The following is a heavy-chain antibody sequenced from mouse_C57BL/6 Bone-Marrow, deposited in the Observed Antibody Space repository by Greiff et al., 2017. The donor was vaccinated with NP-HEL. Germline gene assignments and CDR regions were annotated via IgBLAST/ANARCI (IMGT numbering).Heavy chain of an antibody. CDR3: TTADEYYFDY. Sequence: EVKLQQSGAELVRPGASVKLSCTASGFNIKDDYMHWVKQRPEQGLEWIGWIDPENGDTEYASKFQGKATITADTSSNSAYLQLSSLTSEDTAGYYGTTADEYYFDYWGQGTTLTVSS. CDR1: GFNIKDDY. J-gene: IGHJ2*01. CDR2: IDPENGDT. V-gene: IGHV14-4*01.